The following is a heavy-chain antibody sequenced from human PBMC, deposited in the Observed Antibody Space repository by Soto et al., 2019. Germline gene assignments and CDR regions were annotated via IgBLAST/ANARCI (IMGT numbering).Heavy chain of an antibody. CDR1: GGTFSSYA. J-gene: IGHJ6*02. D-gene: IGHD3-10*01. Sequence: SVKVSCKASGGTFSSYAISWVRQAPGQGLEWMGGIIPILGIANYAQKFQGRVTITADKSTSTAYMELSSLRSEDTVVYCCARSPLREDFCGTGSSPSPYGMDVWGQGTTVTVSS. CDR3: ARSPLREDFCGTGSSPSPYGMDV. V-gene: IGHV1-69*10. CDR2: IIPILGIA.